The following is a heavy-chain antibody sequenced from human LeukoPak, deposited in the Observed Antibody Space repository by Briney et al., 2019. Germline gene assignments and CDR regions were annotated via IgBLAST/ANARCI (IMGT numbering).Heavy chain of an antibody. Sequence: SETLSLTCTVSGGSISSSSYYWGWIRQPPGKGLEWIGSIYYSGSTYYNPSLKSRVTISVDKSKNQFSLKLSSVTAADTAVYYCARMEEGDYFDYWGQGTLVTVSS. V-gene: IGHV4-39*07. J-gene: IGHJ4*02. CDR3: ARMEEGDYFDY. CDR1: GGSISSSSYY. CDR2: IYYSGST. D-gene: IGHD3-3*01.